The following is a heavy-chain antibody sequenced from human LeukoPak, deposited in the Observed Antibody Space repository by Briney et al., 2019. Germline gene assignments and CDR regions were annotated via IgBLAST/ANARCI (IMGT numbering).Heavy chain of an antibody. J-gene: IGHJ4*02. CDR1: GFTVSSNH. Sequence: PGGSLRLSCAASGFTVSSNHITWVRQAPGKGLEWVSVIHNVGPTYYADSVKGRFSISRDNSKNTVSLQMNSLRVEDTAVYYCARDVWGSLDYFDYWGQGTLVTVSS. CDR3: ARDVWGSLDYFDY. CDR2: IHNVGPT. D-gene: IGHD7-27*01. V-gene: IGHV3-66*01.